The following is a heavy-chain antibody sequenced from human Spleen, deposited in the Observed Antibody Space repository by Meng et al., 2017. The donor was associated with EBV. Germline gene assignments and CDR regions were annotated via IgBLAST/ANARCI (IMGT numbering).Heavy chain of an antibody. Sequence: QVRLVQYGAEVKKPVASVEVSCKASGYTFSNYGVGWVRQPPGQGPEWLGWISTNNDNTTYAQKFQDRVTMTRDTSTSTAYMELRGLRSDDTAVYYCARPINNWLHFPYYFDYWGQGTLVTVSS. J-gene: IGHJ4*02. CDR1: GYTFSNYG. V-gene: IGHV1-18*01. CDR3: ARPINNWLHFPYYFDY. CDR2: ISTNNDNT. D-gene: IGHD1-1*01.